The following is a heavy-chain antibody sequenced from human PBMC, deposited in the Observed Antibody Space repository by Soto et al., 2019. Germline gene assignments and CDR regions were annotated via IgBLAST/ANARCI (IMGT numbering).Heavy chain of an antibody. J-gene: IGHJ4*02. CDR3: ARRAGGDNFDY. V-gene: IGHV3-30-3*01. Sequence: QVQLVESGGGVVQPGRSLRLSCAASGFTFSSYAMHWVRQAPGKGLEWVAVISYDGSNKYYADSVKGRFTISRDNSKNSLYLKVNSMSTEDTAVYYGARRAGGDNFDYWGQGTLVTVSS. D-gene: IGHD2-21*02. CDR1: GFTFSSYA. CDR2: ISYDGSNK.